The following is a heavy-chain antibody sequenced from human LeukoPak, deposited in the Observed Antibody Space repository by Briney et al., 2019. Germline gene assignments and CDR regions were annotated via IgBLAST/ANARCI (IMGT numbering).Heavy chain of an antibody. D-gene: IGHD3-10*01. Sequence: SETLSLTCAVYGGSFSGYYWSWIRQPPGKGLEWIGEINHSGSTNYNPSLKSRVTISVDTSKNQFSLKLSSVTAADTAVYYCALSVWFGELLSDYWGRGTLVTVSS. CDR2: INHSGST. CDR1: GGSFSGYY. CDR3: ALSVWFGELLSDY. J-gene: IGHJ4*02. V-gene: IGHV4-34*01.